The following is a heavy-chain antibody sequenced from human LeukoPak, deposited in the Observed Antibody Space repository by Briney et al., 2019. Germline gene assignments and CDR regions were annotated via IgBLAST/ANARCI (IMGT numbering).Heavy chain of an antibody. CDR1: GGPFSGDY. V-gene: IGHV4-34*01. J-gene: IGHJ4*02. CDR3: ARHLPSYGSGSYYDY. CDR2: IYYSGST. D-gene: IGHD3-10*01. Sequence: SETLSLTCAVYGGPFSGDYWSWIRQPPGKGLEWIGSIYYSGSTYYNPSLKSRVTISVDTSKNQFSLKLSSVTAADTAVYYCARHLPSYGSGSYYDYWGQGTLVTVSS.